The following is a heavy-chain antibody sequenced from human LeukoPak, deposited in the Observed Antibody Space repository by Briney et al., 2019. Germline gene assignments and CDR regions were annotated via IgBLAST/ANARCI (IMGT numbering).Heavy chain of an antibody. Sequence: PGGSLRLSCAASGFTFSTYAMSWVRQAPGKGLECVSTIGGAGGSTYYADSVKGRFTISRDNSKNTLYLQMNSLRAEDTALYYCAKQTDSSAWYLGFDYWGQRTLVTVSS. CDR3: AKQTDSSAWYLGFDY. V-gene: IGHV3-23*01. J-gene: IGHJ4*02. D-gene: IGHD6-19*01. CDR1: GFTFSTYA. CDR2: IGGAGGST.